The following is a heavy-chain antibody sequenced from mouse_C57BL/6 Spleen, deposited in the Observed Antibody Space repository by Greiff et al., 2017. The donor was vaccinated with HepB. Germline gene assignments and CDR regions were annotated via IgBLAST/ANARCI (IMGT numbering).Heavy chain of an antibody. CDR2: ISSGSSTI. Sequence: EVKLMESGGGLVKPGGSLKLSCAASGFTFSDYGMHWVRQAPEKGLEWVAYISSGSSTIYYADTVKGRFTISRDNAKNTLFLQMTSLRSEDTAMYYCARVLRYPYYFDYWGQGTTLTVSS. V-gene: IGHV5-17*01. J-gene: IGHJ2*01. CDR1: GFTFSDYG. CDR3: ARVLRYPYYFDY. D-gene: IGHD1-1*01.